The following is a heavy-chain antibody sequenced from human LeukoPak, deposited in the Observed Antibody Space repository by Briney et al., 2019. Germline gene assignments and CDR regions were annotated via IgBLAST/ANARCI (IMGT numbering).Heavy chain of an antibody. Sequence: PAQTDSLTCVISGDSVSSNRAAWNWVRQSPSRGLEWLGRTYYRSEWFHDFAGSFRARIIINADTSKNQFSLQLKSVTPEDTAVYYCTRDAIQLPGTYFDSWGQGTLVTDSS. V-gene: IGHV6-1*01. D-gene: IGHD1-1*01. CDR1: GDSVSSNRAA. CDR2: TYYRSEWFH. J-gene: IGHJ4*02. CDR3: TRDAIQLPGTYFDS.